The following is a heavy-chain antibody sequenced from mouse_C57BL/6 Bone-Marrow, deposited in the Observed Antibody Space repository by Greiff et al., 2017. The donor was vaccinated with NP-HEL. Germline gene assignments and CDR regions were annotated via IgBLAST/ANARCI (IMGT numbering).Heavy chain of an antibody. CDR3: ARRDSNLWYFDV. V-gene: IGHV1-76*01. CDR2: IYPGSGNT. J-gene: IGHJ1*03. CDR1: GYTFTDYY. D-gene: IGHD2-5*01. Sequence: VQLQQSGAELVRPGASVKLSCKASGYTFTDYYINWVKQRPGQGLEWIARIYPGSGNTYYNEKFKGKATLTAEKSSSTAYMQLSSLTSEDSAVYFCARRDSNLWYFDVWGTGTTVTVSS.